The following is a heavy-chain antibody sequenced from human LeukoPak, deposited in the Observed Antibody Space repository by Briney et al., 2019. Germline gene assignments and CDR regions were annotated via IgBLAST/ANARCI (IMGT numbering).Heavy chain of an antibody. D-gene: IGHD6-6*01. Sequence: ASVKVSCKASGYTFIGYYMHWVRQAPGQGLEWMGWINPKSGGTNYAQMFQGRVTLTRDTSISTAYMELSRLRSDDTAMYYCAITIDSSSSSALEYFQYWGQGTLVTVSS. CDR1: GYTFIGYY. J-gene: IGHJ1*01. CDR3: AITIDSSSSSALEYFQY. CDR2: INPKSGGT. V-gene: IGHV1-2*02.